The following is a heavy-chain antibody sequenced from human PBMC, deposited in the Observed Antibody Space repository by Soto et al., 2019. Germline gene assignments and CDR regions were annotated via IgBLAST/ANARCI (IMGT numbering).Heavy chain of an antibody. V-gene: IGHV4-4*02. D-gene: IGHD6-13*01. J-gene: IGHJ4*02. CDR2: IYYSGNT. CDR1: GGSITSNNW. Sequence: QAQLQESGPGLVKPSGTLSLTCAVSGGSITSNNWWSWVRQPPGKGLEWIGEIYYSGNTNYNPSLRGRVSMSVDKSQNQFSLWLTSVTAADTAVYYCARGFGHTSSWYFDLWGQGILITVSS. CDR3: ARGFGHTSSWYFDL.